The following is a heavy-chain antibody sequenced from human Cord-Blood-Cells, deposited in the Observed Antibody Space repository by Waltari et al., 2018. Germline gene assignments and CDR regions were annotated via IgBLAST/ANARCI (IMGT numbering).Heavy chain of an antibody. D-gene: IGHD3-16*02. CDR2: FDPEDGET. CDR1: GYTLTELS. J-gene: IGHJ5*02. CDR3: ATALMITFGGVIANWFDP. V-gene: IGHV1-24*01. Sequence: QVQLVQSGAEVKKPGASVKVSCKVSGYTLTELSMHWVRQAPGKGLEWMGGFDPEDGETIYEQKFQGRVTMTEDTSTDTAYMELSSLRSEDTAVYYCATALMITFGGVIANWFDPWGQGTLVTVSS.